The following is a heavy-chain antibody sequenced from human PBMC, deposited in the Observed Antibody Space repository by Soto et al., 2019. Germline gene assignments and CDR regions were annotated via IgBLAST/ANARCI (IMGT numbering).Heavy chain of an antibody. J-gene: IGHJ2*01. Sequence: APGKGLEWVSVISYDGSNKYYADSVKGRFTISRDNSKNALYLQMNSLRAEDTAVYFCLFVQVRDGIRADVPVSAFLVNRSSDL. CDR3: LFVQVRDGIRADVPVSAFLVNRSSDL. CDR2: ISYDGSNK. D-gene: IGHD2-2*01. V-gene: IGHV3-30-3*01.